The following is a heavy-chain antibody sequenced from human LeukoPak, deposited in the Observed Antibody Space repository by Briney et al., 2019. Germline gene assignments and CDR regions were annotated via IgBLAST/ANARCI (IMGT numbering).Heavy chain of an antibody. Sequence: SETLSLTCTASGGSITTIPYNWGWIRQPPGKGLEWIGTISYVGTTYYEPSLKSRVTMSIDTSKNQFSLNLNSATAADTAVYYCARHPTGYPNWFVSWGQGTLVIVSS. V-gene: IGHV4-39*01. CDR3: ARHPTGYPNWFVS. CDR2: ISYVGTT. J-gene: IGHJ5*01. D-gene: IGHD3-9*01. CDR1: GGSITTIPYN.